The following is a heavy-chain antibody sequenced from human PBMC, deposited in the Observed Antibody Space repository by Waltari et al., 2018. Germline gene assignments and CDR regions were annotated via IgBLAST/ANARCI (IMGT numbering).Heavy chain of an antibody. CDR1: GYSISSGYW. V-gene: IGHV4-38-2*02. J-gene: IGHJ5*02. CDR2: IYYSGTI. D-gene: IGHD1-26*01. Sequence: QVQLQESGPGLVKPSEDLSLTCTVSGYSISSGYWWGWIRQPPGKVLEWIASIYYSGTIQYNPSLGGRATISADTSKNQFSLRLTSVTAADTAVYYCANNEWGLPVSWGQGTVVTVSS. CDR3: ANNEWGLPVS.